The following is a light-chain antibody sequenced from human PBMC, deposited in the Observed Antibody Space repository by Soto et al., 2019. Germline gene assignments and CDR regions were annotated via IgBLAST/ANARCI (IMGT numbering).Light chain of an antibody. V-gene: IGKV1-8*01. J-gene: IGKJ5*01. CDR3: QQYYSYPIT. CDR1: QDIGSF. Sequence: IHMTQSPSSLSASVGDRVTITCRASQDIGSFLAWYQQKPGKAPKLLIYDASTLQSGVPSRFGGSGSGTDFTLTISCLQSEDFATYYCQQYYSYPITFGQGTRLEI. CDR2: DAS.